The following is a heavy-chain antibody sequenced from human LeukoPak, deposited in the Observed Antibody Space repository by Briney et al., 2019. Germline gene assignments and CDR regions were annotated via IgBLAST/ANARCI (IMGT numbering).Heavy chain of an antibody. CDR2: ISYDGSNK. CDR1: VFTFSSYG. V-gene: IGHV3-30*18. CDR3: AKEDCSGGSCYSRALGAFDI. Sequence: GGSLRLSCAASVFTFSSYGMHWVRQAPGKGLEWVAVISYDGSNKYYADSVKGRFTISRDNSKNTLYLQMNSLRAEDTAVYYCAKEDCSGGSCYSRALGAFDIWGQGTMVTVSS. D-gene: IGHD2-15*01. J-gene: IGHJ3*02.